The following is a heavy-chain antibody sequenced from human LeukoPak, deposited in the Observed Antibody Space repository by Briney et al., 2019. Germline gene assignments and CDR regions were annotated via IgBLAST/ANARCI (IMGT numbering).Heavy chain of an antibody. D-gene: IGHD1-14*01. V-gene: IGHV6-1*01. CDR1: GDSVSSNSAA. J-gene: IGHJ6*03. CDR3: AREEVLPAPGPAGYYYYYMDV. CDR2: TYYRSKWYN. Sequence: SQTLSLTCAISGDSVSSNSAAWNWIRQSPSRGLEWLGRTYYRSKWYNDYAVSVKSRITINPDTSKNQFSLQLNSVTPEDTAVYYCAREEVLPAPGPAGYYYYYMDVWGKGTTVTVSS.